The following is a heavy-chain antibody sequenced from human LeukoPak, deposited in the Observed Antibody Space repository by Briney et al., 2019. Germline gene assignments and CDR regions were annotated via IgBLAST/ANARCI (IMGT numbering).Heavy chain of an antibody. Sequence: ASVKVSCKASGYTFTSYGISWVRQAPGQGLEWMGWISAYNGNTNYAQKLQGRVTMTTDTSTSTAYMELRSLRSDDTAVYYCARDQDYELLGEPYLDYWGQGTLVTVSS. CDR1: GYTFTSYG. V-gene: IGHV1-18*01. CDR2: ISAYNGNT. CDR3: ARDQDYELLGEPYLDY. D-gene: IGHD2-15*01. J-gene: IGHJ4*02.